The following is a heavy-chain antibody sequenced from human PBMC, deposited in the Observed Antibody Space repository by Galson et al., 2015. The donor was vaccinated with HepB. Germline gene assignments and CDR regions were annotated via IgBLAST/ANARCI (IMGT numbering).Heavy chain of an antibody. V-gene: IGHV1-18*01. Sequence: SVKVSCKASGYTFTTYGITWVRQAPGQGLEWMGWISAYNGNTNYAQKLQGRVTMTTDTSTSIAYMELRSLRSDDTAVYYCARGLAQQQLVRFDPWGQGTLVTVSS. CDR3: ARGLAQQQLVRFDP. D-gene: IGHD6-13*01. J-gene: IGHJ5*02. CDR2: ISAYNGNT. CDR1: GYTFTTYG.